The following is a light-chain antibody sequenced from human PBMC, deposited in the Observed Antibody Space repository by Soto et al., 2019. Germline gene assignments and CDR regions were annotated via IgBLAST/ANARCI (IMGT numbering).Light chain of an antibody. V-gene: IGKV3-20*01. J-gene: IGKJ1*01. CDR2: GAS. CDR3: QQYGSSPRT. CDR1: QSVSGN. Sequence: EIVMTQSPATLSVSPGERATLSCRASQSVSGNLAWYQQKPGQAPRLLIYGASSRATGIPDRFSGSGSATDFTLTISRLEPEDFAVYFCQQYGSSPRTFGQGTKV.